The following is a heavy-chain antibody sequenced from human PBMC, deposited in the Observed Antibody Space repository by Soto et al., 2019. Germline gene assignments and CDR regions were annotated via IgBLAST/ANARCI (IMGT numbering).Heavy chain of an antibody. CDR1: GYTFTSYG. CDR3: AKGIRASLDAFFL. D-gene: IGHD2-2*01. J-gene: IGHJ3*01. V-gene: IGHV1-18*01. CDR2: IIAYNGNT. Sequence: EASVKVSFKASGYTFTSYGISWGRQAPGQGLEWMGWIIAYNGNTNHAQKLQGRVTMTTDTSTSTAYMELRSLRSDDTAVYYCAKGIRASLDAFFLWGQGTKVTVSS.